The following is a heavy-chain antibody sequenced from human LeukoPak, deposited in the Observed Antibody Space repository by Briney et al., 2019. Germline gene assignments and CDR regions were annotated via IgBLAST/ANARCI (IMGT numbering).Heavy chain of an antibody. J-gene: IGHJ4*02. CDR3: AKDLTTVTSQGDY. V-gene: IGHV3-30*02. D-gene: IGHD4-17*01. Sequence: GGSLRLSCAASGFTLSSYGMHWVRQAPGKGLEWVAFMQYDGSNKYYADSVKGRFTISRDNSKNTLYVQMNSLRPEDTAIYYCAKDLTTVTSQGDYWGQGTVVTVSS. CDR2: MQYDGSNK. CDR1: GFTLSSYG.